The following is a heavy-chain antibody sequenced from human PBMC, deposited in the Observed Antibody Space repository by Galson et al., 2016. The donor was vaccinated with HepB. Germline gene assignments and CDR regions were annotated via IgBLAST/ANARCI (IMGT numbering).Heavy chain of an antibody. J-gene: IGHJ6*02. V-gene: IGHV4-39*01. CDR1: GDSFNNATYY. CDR2: IQDGGNT. D-gene: IGHD2-2*02. CDR3: ARHQGGATSWYTYYYYPMDV. Sequence: ETLSLTCSVSGDSFNNATYYWGWIRQPPGKGLEWIGSIQDGGNTFYNPSLKSRVTISLDASRRQISMELTSVTAADTAVYYCARHQGGATSWYTYYYYPMDVWGQGTTVTVSS.